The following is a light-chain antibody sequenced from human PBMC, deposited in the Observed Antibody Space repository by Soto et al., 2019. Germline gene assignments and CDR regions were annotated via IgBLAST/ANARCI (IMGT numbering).Light chain of an antibody. V-gene: IGLV1-51*01. CDR2: DNN. J-gene: IGLJ1*01. CDR3: GTWDSSLFYV. Sequence: QSALTQPPSVSAALGQRVTISCSGTSSNIGIHYVSWYQQLPGTAPRLLIYDNNKRPSGIPDRFSGSKSGTSATLDITGLQTGDEADYYCGTWDSSLFYVFGTGTKLTVL. CDR1: SSNIGIHY.